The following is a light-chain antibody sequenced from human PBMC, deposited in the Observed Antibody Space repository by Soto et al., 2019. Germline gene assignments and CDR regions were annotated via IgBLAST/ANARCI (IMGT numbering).Light chain of an antibody. CDR2: GAS. CDR3: QQANSFPIT. J-gene: IGKJ5*01. Sequence: DIQMTQSPSSVSASVGDRVTITCRASQDISSWLAWYQQKPGTAPKLLIYGASNLQDGVPSRFSGSGSGTDFMLTISSLQPEDSATFFCQQANSFPITFGQATRLEIK. CDR1: QDISSW. V-gene: IGKV1-12*01.